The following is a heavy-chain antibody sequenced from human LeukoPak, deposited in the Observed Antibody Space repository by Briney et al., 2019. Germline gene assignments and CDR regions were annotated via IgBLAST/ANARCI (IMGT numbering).Heavy chain of an antibody. CDR1: GITFRSYG. D-gene: IGHD1-7*01. CDR2: IRYDGSDT. Sequence: GGSLRLSCAASGITFRSYGMHWVRQAPGKGLEWVAFIRYDGSDTYYADSVKGRFTISRDNSKNTLYLQMNSLRAEDTAVYYCAKGPAGEISGTILDYWGQGTLVTVSS. J-gene: IGHJ4*02. V-gene: IGHV3-30*02. CDR3: AKGPAGEISGTILDY.